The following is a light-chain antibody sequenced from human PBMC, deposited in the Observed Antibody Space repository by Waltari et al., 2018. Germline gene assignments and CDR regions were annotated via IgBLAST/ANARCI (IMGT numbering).Light chain of an antibody. J-gene: IGLJ2*01. CDR1: TLGMKT. V-gene: IGLV3-21*03. CDR2: EDK. CDR3: QVWDRTGDHVI. Sequence: YVLTQPPSVSVPHGRTARIPCRGNTLGMKTVHWYQQTPGQAPVLVVYEDKERPSGIPERLSASNSGNTATLTISGVAAGDEADYYCQVWDRTGDHVIFGGGTKLTVL.